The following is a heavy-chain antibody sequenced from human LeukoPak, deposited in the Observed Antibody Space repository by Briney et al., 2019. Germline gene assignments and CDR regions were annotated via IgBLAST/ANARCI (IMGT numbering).Heavy chain of an antibody. J-gene: IGHJ4*02. CDR1: GGSISSSSYY. Sequence: SETLSLTCTVSGGSISSSSYYWGWIRQPPGKGLEWIGSIFYTGSTYYNPSLKSRVTISVDTSKSQFSVKLTSVTAADTAVYYCARHRGYYDSSGDGYYFDYWGQGTLVTVSS. D-gene: IGHD3-22*01. CDR2: IFYTGST. CDR3: ARHRGYYDSSGDGYYFDY. V-gene: IGHV4-39*01.